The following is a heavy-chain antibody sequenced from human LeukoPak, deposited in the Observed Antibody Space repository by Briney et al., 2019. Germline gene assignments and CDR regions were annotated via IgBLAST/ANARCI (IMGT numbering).Heavy chain of an antibody. CDR3: ARAGITETTSWFDP. V-gene: IGHV4-59*01. CDR1: GGSISSYY. D-gene: IGHD1-20*01. Sequence: SETLSLTCTVSGGSISSYYWSWIRQPPGKGLEWIGYIYYSGSTNYNPSLKSRVTMSVDTSKNQFSLKLSSVTAADTAVYYCARAGITETTSWFDPWGQGTLVNVPS. J-gene: IGHJ5*02. CDR2: IYYSGST.